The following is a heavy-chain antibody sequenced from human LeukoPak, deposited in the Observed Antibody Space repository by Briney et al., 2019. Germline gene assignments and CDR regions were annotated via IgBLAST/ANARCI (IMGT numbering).Heavy chain of an antibody. V-gene: IGHV3-21*01. D-gene: IGHD2-2*01. Sequence: GGSLRLSCAASGFTFSSYSMNWVRQAPGKGLEWVSSISSSSSYIYYADSVKGRFTISRDNAKNSLYLQMNSLRAEDTSVYYCARASCSDTSCSYLFDYWGQGTLVTVSS. CDR3: ARASCSDTSCSYLFDY. CDR1: GFTFSSYS. CDR2: ISSSSSYI. J-gene: IGHJ4*02.